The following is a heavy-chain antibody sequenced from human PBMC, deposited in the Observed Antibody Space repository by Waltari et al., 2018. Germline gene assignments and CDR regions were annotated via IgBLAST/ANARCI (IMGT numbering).Heavy chain of an antibody. CDR1: GFTFSSYG. V-gene: IGHV3-30*18. CDR2: IWYDGSNK. Sequence: QVQLVESGGGVVQPGRSLRLSCAASGFTFSSYGMHWVRQAPGKGLEWVAVIWYDGSNKYYADSVKGRFTISRDNSKNTLYLQMNSLRAEDTAVYYCAKEYAYCGGDCYSRALDYWGQGTLVTVYS. CDR3: AKEYAYCGGDCYSRALDY. D-gene: IGHD2-21*01. J-gene: IGHJ4*02.